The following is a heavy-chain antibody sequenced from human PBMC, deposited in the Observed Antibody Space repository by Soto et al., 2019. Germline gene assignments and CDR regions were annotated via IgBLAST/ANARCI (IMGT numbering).Heavy chain of an antibody. J-gene: IGHJ4*02. V-gene: IGHV3-23*04. Sequence: EVQLVVSGGGLVQPGGSLRLSCEASGFTASTYAMGWVRRAPGKGLEWVSSINGVDSVVTASTYYAESLKGRVTISRDHFKNSLYLQINSLRPEDTAIYFCVKHGRDVPYYFEYWGQGALVTVSS. CDR1: GFTASTYA. CDR2: INGVDSVVTAST. CDR3: VKHGRDVPYYFEY.